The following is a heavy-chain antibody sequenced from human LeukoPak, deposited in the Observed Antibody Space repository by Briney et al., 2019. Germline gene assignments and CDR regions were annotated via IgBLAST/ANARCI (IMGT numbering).Heavy chain of an antibody. Sequence: PGGSLRLSCAASEFSVGSNYMTWVRQAPGKGLEWVSLIYSGGSTYYADSVKGRFTISRDNSKNTLYLQMNSLRAEDTAVYYCAHTWGYSGYDPRYYYYMDVWGKGTTVTVSS. CDR1: EFSVGSNY. CDR3: AHTWGYSGYDPRYYYYMDV. J-gene: IGHJ6*03. V-gene: IGHV3-66*01. D-gene: IGHD5-12*01. CDR2: IYSGGST.